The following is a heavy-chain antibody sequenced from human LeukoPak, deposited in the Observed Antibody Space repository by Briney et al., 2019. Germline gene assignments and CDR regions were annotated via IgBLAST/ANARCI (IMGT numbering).Heavy chain of an antibody. CDR1: GYTFTGYY. D-gene: IGHD2-21*01. CDR2: INPNTGDT. CDR3: AVAPGDY. Sequence: ASVKVSCKASGYTFTGYYMHWVRQAPGQGLEWMGWINPNTGDTHYAQKFQGRVTLTRDTSITTVYMELSRLTSDDTAIFYCAVAPGDYWGQGTLVTVSS. J-gene: IGHJ4*02. V-gene: IGHV1-2*02.